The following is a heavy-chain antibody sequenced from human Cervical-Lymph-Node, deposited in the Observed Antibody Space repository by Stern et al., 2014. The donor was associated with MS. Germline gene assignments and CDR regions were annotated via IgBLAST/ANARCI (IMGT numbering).Heavy chain of an antibody. CDR3: ATGRTALLDY. CDR2: IFNSGST. D-gene: IGHD1/OR15-1a*01. V-gene: IGHV4-4*02. J-gene: IGHJ4*02. CDR1: GGSISSDHW. Sequence: QLQLQESGPGLVKPSGTLSLTCAVSGGSISSDHWWTWVRQPPGRGLEWIGAIFNSGSTIYNPSLKSRVTMAVDKSKNHFSLKLTSVTAADTAVYYCATGRTALLDYWGQGTLVTVSS.